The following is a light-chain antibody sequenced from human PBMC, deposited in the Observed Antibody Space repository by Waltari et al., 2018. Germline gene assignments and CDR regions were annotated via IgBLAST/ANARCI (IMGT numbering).Light chain of an antibody. J-gene: IGKJ5*01. CDR3: QHYYSYPLT. Sequence: DIQVPQSPSSLSAYIGDRVPMTCRASQGFSHWLAWYQPKPEKAPKSLIYAASSLESGVPSRVSGSGSGTDFTLTISSLQPEDFATYYCQHYYSYPLTFGQGTRLEI. CDR2: AAS. CDR1: QGFSHW. V-gene: IGKV1D-16*01.